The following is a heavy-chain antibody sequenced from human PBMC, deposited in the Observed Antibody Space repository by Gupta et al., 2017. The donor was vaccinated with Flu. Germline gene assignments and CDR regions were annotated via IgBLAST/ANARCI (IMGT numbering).Heavy chain of an antibody. Sequence: QVQLQESGPGLVKPSQTLSLTCTVSGGSLSSGDYYWSWIRQYPGKGLEWIGYIYYTGSTYYNPSLESRVSISVDMSKTQFSLRLTSVTAADTAVYYCAREVAYCANGVCYTAYFDYWGQGTLVTVSS. J-gene: IGHJ4*02. CDR1: GGSLSSGDYY. CDR2: IYYTGST. CDR3: AREVAYCANGVCYTAYFDY. V-gene: IGHV4-31*03. D-gene: IGHD2-8*01.